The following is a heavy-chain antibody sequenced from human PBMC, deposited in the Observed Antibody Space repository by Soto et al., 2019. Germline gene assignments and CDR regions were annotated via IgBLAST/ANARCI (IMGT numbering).Heavy chain of an antibody. V-gene: IGHV4-59*01. J-gene: IGHJ6*02. Sequence: SETLSLTCTVSGGSISSYYWSWIRQPPGKGLEWIGYIYYSGSTNYNPSLKSRVTISVDTSKNQFSLKLSSVTAADTAVYYCAREYILTGYPRFSYYGMDVWGQGTTVPVSS. CDR3: AREYILTGYPRFSYYGMDV. CDR2: IYYSGST. CDR1: GGSISSYY. D-gene: IGHD3-9*01.